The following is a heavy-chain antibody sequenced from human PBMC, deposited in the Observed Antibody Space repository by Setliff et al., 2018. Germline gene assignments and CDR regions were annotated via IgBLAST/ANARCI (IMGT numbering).Heavy chain of an antibody. Sequence: SETLSLTCDVSNYSISSGYYWGWVRQPPGKGLEWIAPIYYGGGTYYNPSLRSLVTISLDMSKNQFSLRLNSVTAADTAVYFCARHRRPDYGDFISWYFDLWGRGTLVTVSS. V-gene: IGHV4-38-2*01. J-gene: IGHJ2*01. CDR1: NYSISSGYY. CDR3: ARHRRPDYGDFISWYFDL. CDR2: IYYGGGT. D-gene: IGHD4-17*01.